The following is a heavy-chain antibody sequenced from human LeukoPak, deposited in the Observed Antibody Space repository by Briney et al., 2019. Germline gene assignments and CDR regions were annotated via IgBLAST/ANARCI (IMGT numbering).Heavy chain of an antibody. CDR1: GGSISSSSYY. CDR2: IYYSGST. V-gene: IGHV4-39*01. D-gene: IGHD3-22*01. J-gene: IGHJ3*02. Sequence: SETLSLTCTVSGGSISSSSYYWGWIRQPPGKGLEWIGSIYYSGSTYYNPSLKSRVTISVDTSKNQFSLKLSSVTAADTAVYHCARLYRRSSGAFDIWGQGTMVTVSS. CDR3: ARLYRRSSGAFDI.